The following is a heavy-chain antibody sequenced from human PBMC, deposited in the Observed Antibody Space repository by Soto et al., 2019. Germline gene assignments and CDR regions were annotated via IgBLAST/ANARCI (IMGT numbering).Heavy chain of an antibody. CDR2: IYPGDSDT. CDR3: ARPFGDTAMVIDY. Sequence: PGESLKISCKGSGYNFGRNWIGWVRQMPDKGLEWMGIIYPGDSDTRYSPSFQGQVTISADKSINTAYLHWSSLKASDTAIYYCARPFGDTAMVIDYWGQGTQVTVSS. CDR1: GYNFGRNW. D-gene: IGHD5-18*01. J-gene: IGHJ4*02. V-gene: IGHV5-51*01.